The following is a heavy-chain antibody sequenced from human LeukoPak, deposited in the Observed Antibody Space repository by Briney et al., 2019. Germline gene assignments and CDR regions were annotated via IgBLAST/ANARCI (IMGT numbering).Heavy chain of an antibody. CDR3: AKEGGYSYGYPRGYFDY. CDR2: IWYDGSNK. D-gene: IGHD5-18*01. J-gene: IGHJ4*02. Sequence: GGSLRLSCAASGFTFRSYGMHWVRQAPGKGLEWVAVIWYDGSNKYYADAVRGRFTISRDNSKNTMYLQMNSLRAEDTAVYYCAKEGGYSYGYPRGYFDYWGQGTLVTVSS. CDR1: GFTFRSYG. V-gene: IGHV3-33*06.